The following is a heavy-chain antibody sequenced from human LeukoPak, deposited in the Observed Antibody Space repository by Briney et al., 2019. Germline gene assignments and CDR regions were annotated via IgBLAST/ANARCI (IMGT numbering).Heavy chain of an antibody. J-gene: IGHJ2*01. CDR1: GFTFSSYA. CDR3: ASSYWYFDL. CDR2: ISSSGSTI. V-gene: IGHV3-48*03. Sequence: PGGSLRLSCAASGFTFSSYAMSWVRQAPGKGLEWVSYISSSGSTIYYADSVKGRFTISRDNAKNSLYLQMNSLRAEDTAVYYCASSYWYFDLWGRGTLVTASS.